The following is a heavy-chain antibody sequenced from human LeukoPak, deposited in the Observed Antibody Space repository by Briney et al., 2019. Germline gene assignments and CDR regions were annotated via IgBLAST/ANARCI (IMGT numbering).Heavy chain of an antibody. D-gene: IGHD3-3*01. J-gene: IGHJ4*02. Sequence: GGSLRLSCAASGFTFSSYGMHWVRQAPGKGLEWVAFRRYDGSNKYYADSVKGRFTISRDNSKNTLYLQMNSLRAEDTAVYYCAKDRRIWSGYSECDYWGQGTLVTVSS. CDR2: RRYDGSNK. V-gene: IGHV3-30*02. CDR3: AKDRRIWSGYSECDY. CDR1: GFTFSSYG.